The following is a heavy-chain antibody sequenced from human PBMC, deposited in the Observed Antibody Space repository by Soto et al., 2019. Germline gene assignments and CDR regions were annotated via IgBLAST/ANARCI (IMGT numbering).Heavy chain of an antibody. D-gene: IGHD6-13*01. V-gene: IGHV3-30-3*01. CDR2: ISYDGSNK. Sequence: LRLSCAASGFTFSSYAMHWVRQAPGKGLEWVAVISYDGSNKYYADSVKGRFTISRDNSKNQFSLMLSSVTAADTAVYFCARVSATGTRWFGPWGQGTQVTVSS. CDR3: ARVSATGTRWFGP. J-gene: IGHJ5*02. CDR1: GFTFSSYA.